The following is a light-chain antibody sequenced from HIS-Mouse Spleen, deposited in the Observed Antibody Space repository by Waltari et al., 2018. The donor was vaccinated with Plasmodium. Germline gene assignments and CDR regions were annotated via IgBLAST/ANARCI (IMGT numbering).Light chain of an antibody. CDR3: YSAADNNLV. CDR1: VLAKTY. V-gene: IGLV3-27*01. J-gene: IGLJ3*02. CDR2: KDS. Sequence: SYELTQPPSVSVSPGQTARLTCSGDVLAKTYARWSQQTPGQAPVLVIYKDSERPAGTPERFSGSSSGTTVTLTISGAQVEDEADYDCYSAADNNLVFGGGTKLTVL.